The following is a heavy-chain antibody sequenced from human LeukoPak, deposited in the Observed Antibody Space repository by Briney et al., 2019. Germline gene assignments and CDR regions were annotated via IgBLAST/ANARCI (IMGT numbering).Heavy chain of an antibody. V-gene: IGHV4-31*03. CDR1: GGSTSCGGYY. CDR3: ARGGIDLSTIQLWLKSGNQNYDY. D-gene: IGHD5-18*01. Sequence: SQTLSLTCTVSGGSTSCGGYYWSWIRQHPGKGLEWIGYIYYSGSTYYNPSLKSRVTISVDTPKNQFPLKLSSVTAADTAVYYCARGGIDLSTIQLWLKSGNQNYDYWGQGTLVTVSS. J-gene: IGHJ4*02. CDR2: IYYSGST.